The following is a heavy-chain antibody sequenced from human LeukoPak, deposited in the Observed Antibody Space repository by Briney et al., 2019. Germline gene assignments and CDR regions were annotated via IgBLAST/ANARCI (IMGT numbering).Heavy chain of an antibody. J-gene: IGHJ6*03. CDR3: TTLVRRELMVVTPESLQTHYYYFMDV. CDR2: IKSKTDGGTT. Sequence: GGSLRLPCAASGFTFSNAWMSWVRQAPGKGLEWVGRIKSKTDGGTTDYAAPMKARFTISRDDSRNTLYLRVNSLKTEDTAVYYCTTLVRRELMVVTPESLQTHYYYFMDVRGKGTTVTVSS. CDR1: GFTFSNAW. V-gene: IGHV3-15*01. D-gene: IGHD4-23*01.